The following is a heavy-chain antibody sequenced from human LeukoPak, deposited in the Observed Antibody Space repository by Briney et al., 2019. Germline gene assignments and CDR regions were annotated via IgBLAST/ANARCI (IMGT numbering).Heavy chain of an antibody. J-gene: IGHJ6*03. CDR1: GGSISSGSYC. CDR3: ARRVRNYPARWVATDYYYYYMDV. Sequence: SQTLSLTCTVSGGSISSGSYCWSWIRQPAGKGLEWIGHIHTSGSTNHNPSLKSRVTISVDTSKNQFSLKLSSVTAADTAFYYCARRVRNYPARWVATDYYYYYMDVWGKGTTVTISS. V-gene: IGHV4-61*09. D-gene: IGHD5-12*01. CDR2: IHTSGST.